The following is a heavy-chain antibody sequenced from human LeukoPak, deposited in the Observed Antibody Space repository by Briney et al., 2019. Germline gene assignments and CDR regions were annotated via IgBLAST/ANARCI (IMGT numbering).Heavy chain of an antibody. D-gene: IGHD5-18*01. J-gene: IGHJ4*02. CDR3: ARDPGYSYGYDY. CDR1: GFTFSSYS. Sequence: PGGSLRLSCAASGFTFSSYSMNWVRQAPGKGLEWVSPISTSSSYIYYADSVKGRFTIFRDNARNSLFLQMNSLRAEDTAVYYCARDPGYSYGYDYWGQGTLVTVSS. CDR2: ISTSSSYI. V-gene: IGHV3-21*01.